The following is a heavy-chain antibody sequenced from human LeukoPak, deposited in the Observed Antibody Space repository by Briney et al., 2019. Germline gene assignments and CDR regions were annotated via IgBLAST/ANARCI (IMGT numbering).Heavy chain of an antibody. CDR1: GGSISSYY. Sequence: SETLSLTCTVSGGSISSYYWGWIRQPPGKGLEWIGYIYYSGSTNYNPSLKSRVTISVDTSKNQFSLKLSSVTAADTAVYYCARVEDTAAPPKFDPWGQGTLVTVSS. D-gene: IGHD6-6*01. CDR2: IYYSGST. CDR3: ARVEDTAAPPKFDP. V-gene: IGHV4-59*01. J-gene: IGHJ5*02.